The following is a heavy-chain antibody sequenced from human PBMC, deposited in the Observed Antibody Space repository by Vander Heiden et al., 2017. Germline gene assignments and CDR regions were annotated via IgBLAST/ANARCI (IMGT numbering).Heavy chain of an antibody. CDR2: ISAYNGNT. J-gene: IGHJ4*02. Sequence: VQLVQSGAEVKKPGASVKVSCKASGYTFSSYGISWVRQAPGQGLEWMGWISAYNGNTNYAQKLQGRVTMTTDTSTSTAYMELRSLRSDDTAVYYCARDRVILYSYGPDFDYWGQGTLVTVSS. V-gene: IGHV1-18*04. CDR1: GYTFSSYG. CDR3: ARDRVILYSYGPDFDY. D-gene: IGHD5-18*01.